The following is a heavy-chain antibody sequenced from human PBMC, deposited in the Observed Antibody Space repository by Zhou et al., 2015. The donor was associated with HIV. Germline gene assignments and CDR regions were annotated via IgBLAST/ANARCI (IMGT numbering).Heavy chain of an antibody. CDR2: ISWNSGSI. V-gene: IGHV3-9*03. D-gene: IGHD3-3*01. CDR3: AKGRGIWGGADAFDI. CDR1: GFTFDDYA. Sequence: EVQLVESGGGLVQPGRSLRLSCAASGFTFDDYAMHWVRQAPGKGLEWVSGISWNSGSIGYADSVKGRFTISRDNAKNSLYLQMNSLRAEDMALYYCAKGRGIWGGADAFDIWGQGTMVTVSS. J-gene: IGHJ3*02.